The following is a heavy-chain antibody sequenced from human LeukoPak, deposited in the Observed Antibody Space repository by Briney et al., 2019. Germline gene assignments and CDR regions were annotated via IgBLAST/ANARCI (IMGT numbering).Heavy chain of an antibody. Sequence: ASVKVSCKVSGYTLTELSMHWVRQAPGKGLEWMGGFDPEDGETIYAQKFQGRVTMTEDTSKDTAYMELRSLRSENTAVSYWSTGCRGSGDVSNNYFDYCGQGALVTVSS. CDR3: STGCRGSGDVSNNYFDY. V-gene: IGHV1-24*01. D-gene: IGHD1-26*01. CDR1: GYTLTELS. CDR2: FDPEDGET. J-gene: IGHJ4*02.